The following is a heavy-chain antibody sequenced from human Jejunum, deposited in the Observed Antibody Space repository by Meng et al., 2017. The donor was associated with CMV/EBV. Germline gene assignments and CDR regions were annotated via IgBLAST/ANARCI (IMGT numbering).Heavy chain of an antibody. Sequence: QVHLLQSGAEVKTPXASXRVSCEASGYTFASYGISWLRQAPGQGLEWMGWFVNNVDTYSAQKFQGRVTMTTDTHTSTAFMELRSLRSDDTAVYYCARGTPGRSYSDYWGQGTLVNVSS. CDR2: FVNNVDT. CDR3: ARGTPGRSYSDY. V-gene: IGHV1-18*04. D-gene: IGHD3-10*01. J-gene: IGHJ4*02. CDR1: GYTFASYG.